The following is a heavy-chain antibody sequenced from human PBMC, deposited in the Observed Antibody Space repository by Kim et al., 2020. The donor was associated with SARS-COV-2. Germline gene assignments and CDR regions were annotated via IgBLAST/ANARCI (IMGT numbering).Heavy chain of an antibody. J-gene: IGHJ4*02. CDR1: GFNFRSYT. CDR3: ARVDVAVAGDY. D-gene: IGHD6-19*01. CDR2: ISSSSNYI. Sequence: GGSLRLSCAASGFNFRSYTINWIRQAPGRGLEWVSSISSSSNYIYYTDSVKGRFTVSRDNAMNLVSLQMNSLRTEDTAVYYCARVDVAVAGDYWGQGTLVPVSS. V-gene: IGHV3-21*01.